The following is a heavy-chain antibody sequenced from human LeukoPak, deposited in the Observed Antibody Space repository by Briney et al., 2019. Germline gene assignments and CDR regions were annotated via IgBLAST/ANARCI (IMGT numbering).Heavy chain of an antibody. J-gene: IGHJ6*02. V-gene: IGHV3-7*01. Sequence: PGGSLRLSCAASGFTSSSSWMTWVPQAPGKGLEWVANINQDGSETYYVDSVRGRFTISRDNARSSLYLQMHSLRAEDTAVFYCTGHYGMNVWGQGTTVTVSS. CDR3: TGHYGMNV. CDR2: INQDGSET. CDR1: GFTSSSSW.